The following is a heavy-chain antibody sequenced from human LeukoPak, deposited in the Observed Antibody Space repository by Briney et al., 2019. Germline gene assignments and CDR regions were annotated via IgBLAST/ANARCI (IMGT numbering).Heavy chain of an antibody. D-gene: IGHD1-26*01. J-gene: IGHJ3*02. V-gene: IGHV3-74*01. CDR1: GFTFSSYW. Sequence: PGGSLRLXCAASGFTFSSYWMHWVRQAPGKGLVSVSRINSDGSSTSYADSVKGRFTISRDNAKNTLYLQMNSLRAEDTAVYYCARDEWEPLSAFDIWGQGTMVTVSS. CDR2: INSDGSST. CDR3: ARDEWEPLSAFDI.